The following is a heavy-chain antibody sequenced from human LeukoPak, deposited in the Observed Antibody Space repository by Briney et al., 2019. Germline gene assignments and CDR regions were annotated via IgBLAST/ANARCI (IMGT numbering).Heavy chain of an antibody. CDR1: GGSIGTYY. J-gene: IGHJ6*03. V-gene: IGHV4-59*08. CDR2: IYVTGT. CDR3: ARHIGGGIEDMDV. D-gene: IGHD3-16*02. Sequence: SETLSLTCTVSGGSIGTYYWSWVRQSPGTGLEWIGYIYVTGTRYNPYLQSRVTISVDRSRNQFFLKMTSVTAADAAVYYCARHIGGGIEDMDVWGRGTKVTVSS.